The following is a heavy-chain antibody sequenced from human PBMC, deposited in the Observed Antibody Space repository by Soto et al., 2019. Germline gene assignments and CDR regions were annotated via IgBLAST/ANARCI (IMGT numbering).Heavy chain of an antibody. CDR2: IGSSSSFI. Sequence: GGSLRLPCAASGFTFSSYNMNWVRQAPGKGLEWVSSIGSSSSFIYYADSVKGRFTISRDNAKNSLFLQMNSLRAEDTAVYYCARDPWFGPWGQGTLVTVSS. J-gene: IGHJ5*02. V-gene: IGHV3-21*01. CDR1: GFTFSSYN. CDR3: ARDPWFGP.